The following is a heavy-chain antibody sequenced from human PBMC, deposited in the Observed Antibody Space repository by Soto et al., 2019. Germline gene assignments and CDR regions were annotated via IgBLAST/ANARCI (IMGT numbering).Heavy chain of an antibody. V-gene: IGHV1-69*04. CDR3: AREEYCYGSGACFDD. CDR1: GGTFSSYT. D-gene: IGHD3-10*01. J-gene: IGHJ4*02. Sequence: SVKVSCKASGGTFSSYTISWVRQAPGQGLEWMGRIIPILGIANYAQKFQGRVTITADKSTSTAYMELSSLRSEDTAVYYCAREEYCYGSGACFDDWGQGTLVTVSS. CDR2: IIPILGIA.